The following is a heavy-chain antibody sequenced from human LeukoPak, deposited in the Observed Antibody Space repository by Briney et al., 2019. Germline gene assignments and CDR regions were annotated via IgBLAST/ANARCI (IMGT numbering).Heavy chain of an antibody. CDR3: VPHINYSYQY. CDR1: GFPFSSSP. CDR2: ISSDGSNS. V-gene: IGHV3-64D*06. J-gene: IGHJ4*02. D-gene: IGHD5-18*01. Sequence: TGGSLRLSCSASGFPFSSSPMHSVRQAPGKTLEYVSAISSDGSNSYYADSVKGRFTMSRDNSKNTLSLQMSSLRPEDTAVYYCVPHINYSYQYWGRGTQVTVS.